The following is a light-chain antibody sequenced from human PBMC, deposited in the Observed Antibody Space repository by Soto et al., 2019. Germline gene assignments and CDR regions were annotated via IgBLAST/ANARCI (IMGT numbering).Light chain of an antibody. CDR2: DAS. CDR1: QDVRKY. J-gene: IGKJ3*01. CDR3: QQRHNLPHT. V-gene: IGKV1-33*01. Sequence: DIQMTQSPSSLSASVVDRVTITCQASQDVRKYLSWYQQKARKAPKLLIYDASNLETGVPSRFSGRGSGTDFTFTISSLQPEDIATYYCQQRHNLPHTFGPGTKVDIK.